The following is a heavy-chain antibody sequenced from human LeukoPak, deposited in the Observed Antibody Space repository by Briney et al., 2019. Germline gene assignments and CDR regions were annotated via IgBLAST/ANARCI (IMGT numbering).Heavy chain of an antibody. CDR2: MNPKSGGT. J-gene: IGHJ4*02. CDR3: ARVPGAITMGRGVIPGDY. D-gene: IGHD3-10*01. Sequence: ASVKVSCKASGYTFTGYYMHWVRQAPGQGLEWMGWMNPKSGGTNYAQKFQGRVTMTRDTSISTAYMELSRLTSDDTAVYYCARVPGAITMGRGVIPGDYWGQGTLVTVSS. CDR1: GYTFTGYY. V-gene: IGHV1-2*02.